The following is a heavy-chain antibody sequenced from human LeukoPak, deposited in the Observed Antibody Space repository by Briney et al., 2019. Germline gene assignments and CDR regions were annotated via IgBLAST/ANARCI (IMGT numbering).Heavy chain of an antibody. J-gene: IGHJ4*02. CDR2: IWYDGSNK. V-gene: IGHV3-33*06. D-gene: IGHD6-13*01. CDR3: AKEPYSSSQRYFDY. Sequence: GGSLRLSCAASGFTFSSYGMHWVRQAPGKGLEWVAVIWYDGSNKYYADSVKGRFTISRDNSKNTLYLQMNSLRAEDTAVYYCAKEPYSSSQRYFDYWGQGTLVTVSS. CDR1: GFTFSSYG.